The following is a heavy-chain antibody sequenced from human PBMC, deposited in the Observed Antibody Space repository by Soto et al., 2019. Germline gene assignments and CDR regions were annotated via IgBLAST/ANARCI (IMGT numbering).Heavy chain of an antibody. CDR1: GYTFTTHT. J-gene: IGHJ4*02. V-gene: IGHV1-3*01. Sequence: QVQLVQSGAEVKRPGASVKVFCKASGYTFTTHTMHWVRQAPGQGLEWMGWMNGGNGNTKYSQKFQGRVTFTRDTFASTAYMELRSLRYEDTAVYYCTRLETDYWGQGTLVTVSS. CDR3: TRLETDY. CDR2: MNGGNGNT.